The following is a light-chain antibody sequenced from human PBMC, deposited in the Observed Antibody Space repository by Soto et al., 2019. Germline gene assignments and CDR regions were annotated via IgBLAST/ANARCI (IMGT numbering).Light chain of an antibody. J-gene: IGLJ2*01. CDR2: EVS. CDR3: SSYAGSIYVV. CDR1: SSDVGGYNY. Sequence: QSALTQPPSASGSPGQSVTISCTGTSSDVGGYNYVSWYQQHPGKAPKLMIYEVSKRPSGVPDRFSGSKSGNTASLTVSGLQAEDEADYYCSSYAGSIYVVFGGGTQLTV. V-gene: IGLV2-8*01.